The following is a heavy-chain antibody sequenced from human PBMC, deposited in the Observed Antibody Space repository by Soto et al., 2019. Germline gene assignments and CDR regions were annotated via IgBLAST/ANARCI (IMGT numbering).Heavy chain of an antibody. CDR3: AKGISCSSTSCYTANDAFDI. CDR1: GFTFDDYA. J-gene: IGHJ3*02. Sequence: GGSLRLSCAASGFTFDDYAMHWVRQAPGKGLEWVSGISWNSGSIGYADFVKGRLTISRDNAKNSLYLQMNSLRAEDTALYYCAKGISCSSTSCYTANDAFDIWGQGTMVTVSS. D-gene: IGHD2-2*01. CDR2: ISWNSGSI. V-gene: IGHV3-9*01.